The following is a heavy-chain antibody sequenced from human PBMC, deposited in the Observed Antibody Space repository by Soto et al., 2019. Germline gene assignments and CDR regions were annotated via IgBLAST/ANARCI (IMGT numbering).Heavy chain of an antibody. V-gene: IGHV3-33*01. CDR2: IWYDGSNK. CDR3: ARGRSSYDFWSGYHQTNYYYYGMDV. CDR1: GFTFSSYG. J-gene: IGHJ6*02. Sequence: GSLRLSCAASGFTFSSYGMHWVRQAPGKGLEWVAVIWYDGSNKYYADSVKGRFTISRDNSKNTLYLQMNSLRAEDTAVYYCARGRSSYDFWSGYHQTNYYYYGMDVWGQGTTVTVSS. D-gene: IGHD3-3*01.